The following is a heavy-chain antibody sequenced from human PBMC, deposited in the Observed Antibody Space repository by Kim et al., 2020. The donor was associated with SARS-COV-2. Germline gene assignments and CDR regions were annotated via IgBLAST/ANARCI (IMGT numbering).Heavy chain of an antibody. J-gene: IGHJ3*02. CDR2: IYYSRST. CDR3: ARELGPDKGAFDI. CDR1: GGSISSGGYY. D-gene: IGHD3-3*02. V-gene: IGHV4-31*03. Sequence: SETLSLICTVSGGSISSGGYYWSWIRQHPGKGLEWIGYIYYSRSTYYNPSLKSRVTISVDTSKNQFSLKLSSVTAADTAVYYCARELGPDKGAFDIWGQGTMVTVSS.